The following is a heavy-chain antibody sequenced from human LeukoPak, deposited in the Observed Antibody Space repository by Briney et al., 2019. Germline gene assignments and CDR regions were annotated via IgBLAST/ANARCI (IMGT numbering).Heavy chain of an antibody. CDR2: ISSSGSTI. CDR3: AFGRNWFDP. V-gene: IGHV3-48*03. Sequence: PGGSLRLSCAASGFTFSSYETNWVRQAPGKGLEWVSYISSSGSTIYYADSVKGRFTISRDNAKNSLYLQMNSLRAEDTAVYYCAFGRNWFDPWGQGTLITVSS. CDR1: GFTFSSYE. J-gene: IGHJ5*02. D-gene: IGHD3-10*01.